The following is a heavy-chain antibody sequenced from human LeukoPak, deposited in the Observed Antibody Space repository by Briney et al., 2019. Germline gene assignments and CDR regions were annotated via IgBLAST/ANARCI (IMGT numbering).Heavy chain of an antibody. J-gene: IGHJ4*02. CDR1: GFTFSNYW. Sequence: GGSLRLTCAASGFTFSNYWMHWIRQVPGKGLVWVSHIKYDGSATNYADSVKGRFTISRDNAKNTLYLQMNSLRAEDTAVYYCVSGSLQSGYNFDYWGQGALVTVSS. V-gene: IGHV3-74*01. D-gene: IGHD3-3*01. CDR3: VSGSLQSGYNFDY. CDR2: IKYDGSAT.